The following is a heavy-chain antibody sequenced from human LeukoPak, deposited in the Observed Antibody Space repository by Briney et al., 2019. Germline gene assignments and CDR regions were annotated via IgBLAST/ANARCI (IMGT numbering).Heavy chain of an antibody. V-gene: IGHV4-59*11. CDR3: ARFSTRFDWGCSDASCYVHY. D-gene: IGHD2-2*01. Sequence: SETLSLTCTVSGGSISGHYWTWIRLPPGKGLELIGHIFSTGATHYNPSLRSRVTMSIDTSKNQFSLRLSSVNVADTAVYYCARFSTRFDWGCSDASCYVHYWGQGTQVTVSS. CDR1: GGSISGHY. J-gene: IGHJ4*02. CDR2: IFSTGAT.